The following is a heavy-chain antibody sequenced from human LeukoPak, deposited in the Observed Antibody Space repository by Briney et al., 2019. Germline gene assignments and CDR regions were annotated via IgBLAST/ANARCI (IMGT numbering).Heavy chain of an antibody. Sequence: GASVKVSCKASGGTFSSYAISWVRQAPGQGLEWMGRIIPILGIANYAQKFQGRVTTTADKSTSTAYMELSSLRSEDTAVYYCARDLTTSYGMDVWGQGTTVTVSS. CDR3: ARDLTTSYGMDV. V-gene: IGHV1-69*04. J-gene: IGHJ6*02. D-gene: IGHD1-1*01. CDR1: GGTFSSYA. CDR2: IIPILGIA.